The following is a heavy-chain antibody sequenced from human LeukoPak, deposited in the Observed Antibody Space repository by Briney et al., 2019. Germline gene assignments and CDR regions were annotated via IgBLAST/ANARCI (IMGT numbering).Heavy chain of an antibody. D-gene: IGHD3-22*01. J-gene: IGHJ6*03. Sequence: GESLKISCKGSGYSFTSYWIGWVRQMPGKGLEWMGIIYPDDSDTRYSPSFQGQVTISADKSISTAYLQWSTLRASDIAIYYCARHSYDSSDFHYMDVWGKGTTVTISS. V-gene: IGHV5-51*01. CDR3: ARHSYDSSDFHYMDV. CDR1: GYSFTSYW. CDR2: IYPDDSDT.